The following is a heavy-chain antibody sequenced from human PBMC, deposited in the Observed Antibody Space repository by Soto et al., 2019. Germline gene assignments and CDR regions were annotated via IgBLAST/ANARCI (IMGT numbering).Heavy chain of an antibody. CDR1: GFTFSSYA. Sequence: EVQLLESGGGLVQPGGSLRLSCAASGFTFSSYAMSWVRQAPGKGLEWVSSIDGSGGRTFYADSVKGRFTISRDNSKGTLYLQMNSLRAEETAVYYCAKYTRALDSWGQGTLVTVSS. CDR3: AKYTRALDS. V-gene: IGHV3-23*01. J-gene: IGHJ4*02. D-gene: IGHD2-2*01. CDR2: IDGSGGRT.